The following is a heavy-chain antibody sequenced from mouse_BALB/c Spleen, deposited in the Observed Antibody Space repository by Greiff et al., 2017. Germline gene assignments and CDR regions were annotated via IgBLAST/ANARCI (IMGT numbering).Heavy chain of an antibody. CDR2: IRSKSNNYAT. Sequence: EVQLVESGGGLVQPKGSLKLSCAASGFTFNTYAMNWVRQAPGKGLEWVARIRSKSNNYATYYADSVKDRFTISRDDSQSMLYLQMNNLKTEDTAMYYCVRQGGYDGDYYAMDYWGQGTSVTVSS. CDR1: GFTFNTYA. D-gene: IGHD2-14*01. J-gene: IGHJ4*01. CDR3: VRQGGYDGDYYAMDY. V-gene: IGHV10-1*02.